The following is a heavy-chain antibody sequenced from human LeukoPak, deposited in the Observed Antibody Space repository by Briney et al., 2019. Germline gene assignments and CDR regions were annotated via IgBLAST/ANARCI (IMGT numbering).Heavy chain of an antibody. D-gene: IGHD5-12*01. CDR1: GGSLCGNY. Sequence: ETLSLTCAFYGGSLCGNYWSWIGQPPAKGLEWFGEINHSGSTNYNPSLKSRVTISGDTSKNQFSLKLSSVTAADTAGYYCARGRGYSGYERPLDYWGQGTLVTVSS. CDR2: INHSGST. CDR3: ARGRGYSGYERPLDY. V-gene: IGHV4-34*01. J-gene: IGHJ4*02.